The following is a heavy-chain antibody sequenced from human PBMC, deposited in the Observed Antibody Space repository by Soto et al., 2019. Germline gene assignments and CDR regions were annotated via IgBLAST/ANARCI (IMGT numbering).Heavy chain of an antibody. J-gene: IGHJ4*02. Sequence: EVQLLESGGGLVQPGGSLRLSCAASGFTFSSYAMSWVRQAPGKGLEWVSAISGSGGSTYYADSVKGRFTNSRDNSKNPMYPQMNSLIADDTAVYYCAKGNYYDSSGLDYWGQGTLVTVSS. CDR2: ISGSGGST. V-gene: IGHV3-23*01. D-gene: IGHD3-22*01. CDR1: GFTFSSYA. CDR3: AKGNYYDSSGLDY.